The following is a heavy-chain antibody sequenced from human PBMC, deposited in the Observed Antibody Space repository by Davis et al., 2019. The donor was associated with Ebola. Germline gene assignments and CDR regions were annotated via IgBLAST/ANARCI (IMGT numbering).Heavy chain of an antibody. D-gene: IGHD1-26*01. V-gene: IGHV1-3*01. J-gene: IGHJ4*02. Sequence: ASVKVSCKASGYTFTSYAMHWVRQAPGQRLEWMGWINAGNGNTKYSQKFQGRVTITRNISITTAYLELSSLGSEDTAVYYCARRVGARSGFGNWGQGTLVTVSS. CDR2: INAGNGNT. CDR3: ARRVGARSGFGN. CDR1: GYTFTSYA.